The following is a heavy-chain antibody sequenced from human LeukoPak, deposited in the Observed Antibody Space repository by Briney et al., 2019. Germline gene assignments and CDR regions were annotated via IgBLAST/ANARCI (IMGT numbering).Heavy chain of an antibody. CDR1: GGSLTDYY. Sequence: SETLSLTCSVSGGSLTDYYWSWIRQPPGKGLEWIGYIHYSGSTNYNPSLRGRVTISVDTSKNQFSLKLSSVTAADTAVYYCARDLNGYYYMDVWGKGTTVTVSS. CDR3: ARDLNGYYYMDV. J-gene: IGHJ6*03. V-gene: IGHV4-59*01. CDR2: IHYSGST. D-gene: IGHD1-1*01.